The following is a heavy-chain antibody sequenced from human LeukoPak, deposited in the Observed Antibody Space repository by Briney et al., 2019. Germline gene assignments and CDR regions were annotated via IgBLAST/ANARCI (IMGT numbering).Heavy chain of an antibody. V-gene: IGHV3-30*18. CDR3: AKDGIAYGSGSYCSS. Sequence: PGRSLRLSCAASGFTFSSYGMHWVRQAPGKGLEWVAIISYDERNKNYADSVKARFTISRDNSRNTLYLQMNSLRAGDTAVYYCAKDGIAYGSGSYCSSWGQGTLVTVSS. CDR1: GFTFSSYG. J-gene: IGHJ5*02. D-gene: IGHD3-10*01. CDR2: ISYDERNK.